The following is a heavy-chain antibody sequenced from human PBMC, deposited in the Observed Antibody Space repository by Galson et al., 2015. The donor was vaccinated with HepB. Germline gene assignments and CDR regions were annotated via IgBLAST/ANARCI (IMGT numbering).Heavy chain of an antibody. V-gene: IGHV3-74*01. D-gene: IGHD6-19*01. Sequence: SLRLSCAASGFTFSNYWVHWVRHVPGKGLVWVSRIDNDGSYVNYGDSGQGRFTISRDNAKNTVNLQMNSLRAEDTAVCYCAREFVAVPGRNSDAFDMWGRGTMVTVSS. CDR1: GFTFSNYW. J-gene: IGHJ3*02. CDR3: AREFVAVPGRNSDAFDM. CDR2: IDNDGSYV.